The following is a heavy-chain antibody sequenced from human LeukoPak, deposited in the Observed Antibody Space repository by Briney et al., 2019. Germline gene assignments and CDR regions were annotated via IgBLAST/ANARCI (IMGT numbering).Heavy chain of an antibody. Sequence: SVRVSCRASXGTFXSYAISWVRQAPGKGGEWMGRIIHILGIANYAQKFQGRVTITADKSTSTAYMELSSLTSEDTAVYYCARRWPNSSVWYRWFDPWGQGTLVTVSS. V-gene: IGHV1-69*04. J-gene: IGHJ5*02. D-gene: IGHD6-19*01. CDR1: XGTFXSYA. CDR2: IIHILGIA. CDR3: ARRWPNSSVWYRWFDP.